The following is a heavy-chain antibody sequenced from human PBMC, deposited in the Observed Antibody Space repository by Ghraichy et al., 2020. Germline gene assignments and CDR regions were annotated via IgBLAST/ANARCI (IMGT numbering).Heavy chain of an antibody. CDR2: IYYSGST. Sequence: SETLSLTCTVSGGSISSYYWSWIRQPPGKGLEWIGYIYYSGSTNYNPSLKSRVTISVDTSKNQFSLKLSSVTAADTAVYYCARAGRGGDFWSGYYDAFDIWGQGTMVTVSS. J-gene: IGHJ3*02. V-gene: IGHV4-59*01. CDR1: GGSISSYY. D-gene: IGHD3-3*01. CDR3: ARAGRGGDFWSGYYDAFDI.